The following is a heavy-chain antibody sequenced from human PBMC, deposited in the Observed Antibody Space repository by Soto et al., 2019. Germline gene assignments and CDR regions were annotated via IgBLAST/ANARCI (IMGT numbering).Heavy chain of an antibody. D-gene: IGHD2-8*01. CDR2: IMPVFRTP. CDR3: ARDNDRPQLGGNYYYMLDV. CDR1: GGTFRTAA. J-gene: IGHJ6*02. V-gene: IGHV1-69*12. Sequence: QVQLEQSGAEVKKPGSSVKVSCKASGGTFRTAAISWVRQAPGQGLEWMGGIMPVFRTPDYAQKFQGRVTITADESTNTAYMELSGLRSDDTAVYYCARDNDRPQLGGNYYYMLDVWGPGTTITVSS.